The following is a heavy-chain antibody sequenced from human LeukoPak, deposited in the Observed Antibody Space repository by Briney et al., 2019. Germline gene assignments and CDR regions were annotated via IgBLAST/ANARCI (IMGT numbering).Heavy chain of an antibody. V-gene: IGHV1-8*03. J-gene: IGHJ4*02. D-gene: IGHD5-24*01. CDR3: ARVGPHRKMATTRYYFDY. CDR1: GYTFTSYD. Sequence: ASVKVSCKASGYTFTSYDINWVRQATGQGLEWMGWMNPNSGNTGYAQKFQGRVTITRNTSISTAYMELSSLRSEDTAVYYCARVGPHRKMATTRYYFDYWGQGTLVTVSS. CDR2: MNPNSGNT.